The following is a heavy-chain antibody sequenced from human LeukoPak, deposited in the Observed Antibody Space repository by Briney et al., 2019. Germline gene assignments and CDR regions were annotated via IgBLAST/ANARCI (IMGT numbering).Heavy chain of an antibody. CDR2: ITLDGSDS. Sequence: PGGSLRLSCAASGSPFSSYWMAWVRQAPGKGLEWVATITLDGSDSYYVDSVKGRFTVSRDNAKNSLYLQMNSLRVEDTAVFYCTTENWYVFENWGQGSLVTVSS. D-gene: IGHD1-1*01. J-gene: IGHJ4*02. CDR3: TTENWYVFEN. CDR1: GSPFSSYW. V-gene: IGHV3-7*04.